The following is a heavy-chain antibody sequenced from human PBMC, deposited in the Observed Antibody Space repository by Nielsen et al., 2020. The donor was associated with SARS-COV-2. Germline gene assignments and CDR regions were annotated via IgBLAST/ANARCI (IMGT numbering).Heavy chain of an antibody. Sequence: ASVKVSCKASGYTFTNYYMHWVRQAPGQGLEWMGIINTSDGSTTYAQNFQGRATMTRDTSTRTVYMEVRSLRSEDTAVYYCARDDTVTMYYYSYYGMDVWGQGTTVTVSS. CDR1: GYTFTNYY. D-gene: IGHD4-17*01. V-gene: IGHV1-46*01. J-gene: IGHJ6*02. CDR2: INTSDGST. CDR3: ARDDTVTMYYYSYYGMDV.